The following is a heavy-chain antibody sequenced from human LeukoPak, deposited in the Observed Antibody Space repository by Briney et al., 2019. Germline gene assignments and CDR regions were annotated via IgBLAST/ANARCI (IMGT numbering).Heavy chain of an antibody. Sequence: PAQTLSLTCSASGVSITSGSYYWGWLRQSAGKGLEWIVRVHSSGDIYHNAAFGGRAAGSWDASKNQFSLQLNSVTAADTAVDYCARGASPKDAVFFNYWGQGALITVSS. CDR3: ARGASPKDAVFFNY. CDR1: GVSITSGSYY. D-gene: IGHD3-16*01. J-gene: IGHJ4*02. V-gene: IGHV4-61*02. CDR2: VHSSGDI.